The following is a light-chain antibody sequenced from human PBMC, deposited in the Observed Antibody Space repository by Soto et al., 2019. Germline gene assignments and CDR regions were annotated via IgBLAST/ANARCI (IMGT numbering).Light chain of an antibody. CDR2: DAS. Sequence: IVKTQSPATRAVSSGEGAALSCRASQTVRNNYLAWYQQKPGQAPRLLIYDASSRATGIPDRFSGGGSGTDFTLTSSRLEPAAFALYHCQQFSSYPLTFGGGTKVDIK. J-gene: IGKJ4*01. CDR3: QQFSSYPLT. CDR1: QTVRNNY. V-gene: IGKV3-20*01.